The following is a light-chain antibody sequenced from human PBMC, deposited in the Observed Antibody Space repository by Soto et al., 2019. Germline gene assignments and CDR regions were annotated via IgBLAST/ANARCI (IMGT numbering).Light chain of an antibody. J-gene: IGKJ1*01. CDR2: GAS. Sequence: EIVMMQSPATLSVSPGERATLSCRASQSVSSNLAWYQQKPGQAPRLLIYGASTRATGIPARFSGSGSGTEFALTISSLQSEDFAVYYCQQYNNWPPRTFGQGTNVDTK. CDR1: QSVSSN. CDR3: QQYNNWPPRT. V-gene: IGKV3-15*01.